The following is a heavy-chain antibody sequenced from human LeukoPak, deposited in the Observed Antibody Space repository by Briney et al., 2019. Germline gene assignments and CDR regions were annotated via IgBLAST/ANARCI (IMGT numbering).Heavy chain of an antibody. CDR1: GGSFSGYY. CDR3: ARVPGSGGYMDV. D-gene: IGHD2-15*01. V-gene: IGHV4-34*01. Sequence: SETLSLTCAVYGGSFSGYYWSWIRQPPGKGLEWIGGVNHSGSTNYNPSLKSRVTISVDTSKNQFSLKLSSVTAADTAVYYCARVPGSGGYMDVWGKGTTVTVSS. J-gene: IGHJ6*03. CDR2: VNHSGST.